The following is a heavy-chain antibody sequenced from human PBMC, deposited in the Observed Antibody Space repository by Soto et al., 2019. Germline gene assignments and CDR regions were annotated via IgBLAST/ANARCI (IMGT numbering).Heavy chain of an antibody. V-gene: IGHV3-30*18. Sequence: GGSLRLSCAASGFTFSSYGMHWVRQAPGKGLEWVAVISYDGSNKYYADSVKGRFTISRDNSKNTLYLQMNSLRAEDTAVYYCAKAWLSRIVATRNPNYYYYYGMGVWGQGTTVTVSS. CDR3: AKAWLSRIVATRNPNYYYYYGMGV. J-gene: IGHJ6*02. D-gene: IGHD5-12*01. CDR1: GFTFSSYG. CDR2: ISYDGSNK.